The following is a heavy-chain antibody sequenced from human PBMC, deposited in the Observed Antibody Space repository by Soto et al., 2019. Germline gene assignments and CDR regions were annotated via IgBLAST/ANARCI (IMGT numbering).Heavy chain of an antibody. J-gene: IGHJ6*02. Sequence: SETLSLTCTVSGDSVSSSSYYWGWIRQPPGKGLEWIGSFFYSGSTYYNPSLKSRVTISVDTSKNQFSMNLSSVTAADTAEYYCARGAGSPTYYYGMDVWGQGTTGTVSS. CDR3: ARGAGSPTYYYGMDV. CDR2: FFYSGST. D-gene: IGHD2-15*01. V-gene: IGHV4-39*01. CDR1: GDSVSSSSYY.